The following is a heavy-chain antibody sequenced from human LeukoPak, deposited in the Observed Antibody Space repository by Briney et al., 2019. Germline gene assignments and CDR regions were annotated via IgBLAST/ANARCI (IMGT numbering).Heavy chain of an antibody. Sequence: GGSLRLSCAASGFTFSSYEMNWVRQAPGKGLEWVSYISSSGSTIYYADSVKGRFTISRDNAKNSPYLQMNSLRAEDTAVYYCAKDLRSSADSKMGAADYWGQGTLVTVSS. CDR3: AKDLRSSADSKMGAADY. CDR1: GFTFSSYE. D-gene: IGHD1-26*01. J-gene: IGHJ4*02. V-gene: IGHV3-48*03. CDR2: ISSSGSTI.